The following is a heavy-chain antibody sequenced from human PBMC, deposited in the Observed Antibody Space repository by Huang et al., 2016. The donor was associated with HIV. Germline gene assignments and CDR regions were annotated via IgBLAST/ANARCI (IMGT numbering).Heavy chain of an antibody. CDR3: ARHMDCSSSSCLAGGHERGPFDM. Sequence: QLQLQESGPGLVKPSETLSLTCSVSGGSISSSSYYWGWVRQPPGKGLEWIGGSYYGGSTFDNPSLKSRVTISVDTSKNQFSRRLSSVTAADTSGYYWARHMDCSSSSCLAGGHERGPFDMWGQGTMVTVSS. CDR2: SYYGGST. CDR1: GGSISSSSYY. D-gene: IGHD2-2*01. J-gene: IGHJ3*02. V-gene: IGHV4-39*01.